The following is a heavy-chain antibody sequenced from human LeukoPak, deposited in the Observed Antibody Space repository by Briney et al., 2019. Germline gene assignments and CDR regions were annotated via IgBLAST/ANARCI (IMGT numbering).Heavy chain of an antibody. CDR2: IKQDGSEK. CDR3: AKEVGGSGSF. V-gene: IGHV3-7*01. D-gene: IGHD3-10*01. Sequence: GGTLRLSCAASGFTFSDYWMTWVRQAPGKGLEWVANIKQDGSEKYYVDSVKGRFTISRDNAKNSLYLQMNSLRAEDTAVYYCAKEVGGSGSFWGQGTLVTVSS. CDR1: GFTFSDYW. J-gene: IGHJ4*02.